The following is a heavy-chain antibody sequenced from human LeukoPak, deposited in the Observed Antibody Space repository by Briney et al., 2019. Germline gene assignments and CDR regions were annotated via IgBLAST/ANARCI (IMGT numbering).Heavy chain of an antibody. V-gene: IGHV3-21*01. CDR1: GFTFSSYS. D-gene: IGHD6-6*01. Sequence: GGSLRLSCAASGFTFSSYSMNWVRKAPGKGLEWVSSISSSSSYIYYADSVKGRFTISRDNAKNSLYLQMNSLRAEDTAVYYCARDSGKSMAARPKDWFDPWGQGTLVTVSS. CDR2: ISSSSSYI. J-gene: IGHJ5*02. CDR3: ARDSGKSMAARPKDWFDP.